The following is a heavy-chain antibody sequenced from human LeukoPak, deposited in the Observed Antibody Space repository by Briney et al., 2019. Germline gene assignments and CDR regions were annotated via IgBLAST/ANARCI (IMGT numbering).Heavy chain of an antibody. D-gene: IGHD3-22*01. CDR2: IYHSGST. CDR1: GGSISSSGYS. Sequence: SETQSLTCAVSGGSISSSGYSWSWIRQPPGKGLEWIGYIYHSGSTYYNPFLKSRVTISVDRSKNQFSLKLSSVTAADTAVYYCARGGYYDSSGFDAFDIWGQGTMVIVSS. CDR3: ARGGYYDSSGFDAFDI. J-gene: IGHJ3*02. V-gene: IGHV4-30-2*01.